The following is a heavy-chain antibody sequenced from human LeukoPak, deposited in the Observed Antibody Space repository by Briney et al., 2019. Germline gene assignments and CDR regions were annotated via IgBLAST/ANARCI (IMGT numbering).Heavy chain of an antibody. CDR3: ARHRYSSGWYGYYYMDV. V-gene: IGHV4-4*07. CDR2: IYTSGST. Sequence: SETLSLTCTVSGGSISSYYWSWLRQPAGKGLEWVGRIYTSGSTNYNPSLKSRVTMSVDTSKTQFSLKLSSVTAADTAVYYCARHRYSSGWYGYYYMDVWGKGTTVTVSS. CDR1: GGSISSYY. J-gene: IGHJ6*03. D-gene: IGHD6-19*01.